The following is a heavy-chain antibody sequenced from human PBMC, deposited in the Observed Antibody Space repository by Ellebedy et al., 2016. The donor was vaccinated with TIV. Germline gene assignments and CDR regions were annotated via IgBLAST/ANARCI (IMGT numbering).Heavy chain of an antibody. D-gene: IGHD6-19*01. J-gene: IGHJ4*02. CDR3: AKLNSGWYNDC. V-gene: IGHV3-23*01. Sequence: GGSLRLSCAASGFTVNNYAMTWVRQAPGKGLEWLSSISGSGENTFYADSVKGRFTISRDSSKNTLYLQMNSLRAEDTAVYYCAKLNSGWYNDCWGQGTLVTVSS. CDR1: GFTVNNYA. CDR2: ISGSGENT.